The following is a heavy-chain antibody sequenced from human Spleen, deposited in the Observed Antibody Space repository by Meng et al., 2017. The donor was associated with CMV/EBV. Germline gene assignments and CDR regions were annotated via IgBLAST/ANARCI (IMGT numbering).Heavy chain of an antibody. J-gene: IGHJ2*01. D-gene: IGHD1-26*01. CDR1: GFTFSSYS. Sequence: GGSLRLSCAASGFTFSSYSMNWVRQAPGKGLEWVSSISSSSSYIYYADSVKGRFTISRGNAKNSLYLQMNSLRAEDTAVYYCARVYSEEWYFDLWGRGTLVTVSS. CDR3: ARVYSEEWYFDL. V-gene: IGHV3-21*01. CDR2: ISSSSSYI.